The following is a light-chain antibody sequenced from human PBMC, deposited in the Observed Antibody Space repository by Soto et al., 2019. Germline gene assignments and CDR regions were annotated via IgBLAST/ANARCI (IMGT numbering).Light chain of an antibody. V-gene: IGLV2-14*01. CDR2: EVS. J-gene: IGLJ2*01. CDR3: SSYTSSSTTYVV. CDR1: SRDVGGYNY. Sequence: QSALTQPASVSGSPGQSITISCTGTSRDVGGYNYVSWYQQHPGKAPKLMIYEVSNRPSGVSNRFSGSKSGNTASLTISGVQAEDEDDYYYSSYTSSSTTYVVFGGGTKVTVL.